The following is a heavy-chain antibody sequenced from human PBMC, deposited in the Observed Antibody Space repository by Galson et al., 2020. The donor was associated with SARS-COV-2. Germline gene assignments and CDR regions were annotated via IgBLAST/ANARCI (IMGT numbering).Heavy chain of an antibody. Sequence: GESLKISCAASGFTFSSYAMHWVRQAPGKGLEWVAVISYDGSNKYYADSVKGRFTISRDNSKNTLYLQMNSLRAEDTAVYYCAGDFEVRVIRYYYYGMDVWGRGTTVTVSS. J-gene: IGHJ6*02. V-gene: IGHV3-30-3*01. CDR3: AGDFEVRVIRYYYYGMDV. CDR2: ISYDGSNK. D-gene: IGHD3-10*01. CDR1: GFTFSSYA.